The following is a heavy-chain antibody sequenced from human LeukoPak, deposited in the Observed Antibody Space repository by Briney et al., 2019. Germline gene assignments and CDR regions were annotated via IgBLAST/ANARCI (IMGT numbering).Heavy chain of an antibody. V-gene: IGHV3-48*01. CDR2: ISRSSSTI. J-gene: IGHJ4*02. Sequence: GGSLRLCCAASGFTFNDYNMNWVRQAPGKGLEWISYISRSSSTIYYADSVKGRFTISRDDAKNSLYLQMTSLRAEDTAVYYCARVYTSSWYGDCWGQGTLVTVSS. CDR1: GFTFNDYN. D-gene: IGHD6-13*01. CDR3: ARVYTSSWYGDC.